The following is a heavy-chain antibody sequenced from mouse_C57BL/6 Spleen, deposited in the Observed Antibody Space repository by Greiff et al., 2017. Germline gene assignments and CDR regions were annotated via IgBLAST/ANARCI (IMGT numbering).Heavy chain of an antibody. Sequence: VQLQQSVAELVRPGASVKLSCTASGFSIKNTYMHWVKQRPEQGLEWIGRIDPANGNTKYAPKFQGKATITADTSSNTAYLQLSSLTSEDTAIYYCARTDYGSSYDYWGQGTTLTVSS. CDR2: IDPANGNT. J-gene: IGHJ2*01. V-gene: IGHV14-3*01. CDR1: GFSIKNTY. CDR3: ARTDYGSSYDY. D-gene: IGHD1-1*01.